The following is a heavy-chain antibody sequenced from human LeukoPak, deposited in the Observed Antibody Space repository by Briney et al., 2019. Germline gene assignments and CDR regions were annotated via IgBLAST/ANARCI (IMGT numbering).Heavy chain of an antibody. D-gene: IGHD5-18*01. V-gene: IGHV4-38-2*02. Sequence: SETLSLTCTVSGYSIISGYYWGWIRQPPGKGLEWIGSIYHSGSTYSNPSLRSRVTISVDTSKNQFSLKLSSVTAADTAVYYCARLRENTAMLHDYWGQGILVTVSS. J-gene: IGHJ4*02. CDR2: IYHSGST. CDR3: ARLRENTAMLHDY. CDR1: GYSIISGYY.